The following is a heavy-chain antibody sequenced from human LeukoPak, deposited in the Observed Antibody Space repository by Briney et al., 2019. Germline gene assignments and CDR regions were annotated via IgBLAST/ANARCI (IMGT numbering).Heavy chain of an antibody. V-gene: IGHV1-69*05. J-gene: IGHJ4*02. CDR1: GGTFSSYA. CDR3: ARDGAAVTRGTRLKYFDY. Sequence: ASVKVSCKASGGTFSSYAISWVRQAPGQGLEWMGGIIPIFGTANYAQKFQGRVTITTDESTSTAYMELSSLRSEDTAVYYCARDGAAVTRGTRLKYFDYWGQGTLVTVSS. CDR2: IIPIFGTA. D-gene: IGHD4-17*01.